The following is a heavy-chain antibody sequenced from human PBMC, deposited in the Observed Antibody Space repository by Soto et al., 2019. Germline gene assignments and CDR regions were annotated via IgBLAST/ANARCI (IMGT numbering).Heavy chain of an antibody. J-gene: IGHJ5*02. V-gene: IGHV5-10-1*01. Sequence: GESLKISCKGSGYSFTSYWISWVRQMPGKGLEWMGRIDPSDSYTNYSPSFQGHVTISADKSISTAYQQRSSLKASDTAMYYCARGSIAARLPFNWFDPWGQGTLVTVSS. CDR3: ARGSIAARLPFNWFDP. D-gene: IGHD6-6*01. CDR2: IDPSDSYT. CDR1: GYSFTSYW.